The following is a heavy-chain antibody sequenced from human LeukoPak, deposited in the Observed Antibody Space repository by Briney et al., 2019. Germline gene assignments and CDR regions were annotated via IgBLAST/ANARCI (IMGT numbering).Heavy chain of an antibody. J-gene: IGHJ5*01. CDR1: GFTFSNYD. Sequence: SGGYLRLYGVASGFTFSNYDMSWARQAPGKGLELVIDLYGSDDKTVYGDAVKGRFTISRDNYKNTLHLQMNSVRADDTGVYYWAKTQRYYDSWGQGALVTVSS. D-gene: IGHD3-10*01. V-gene: IGHV3-23*01. CDR3: AKTQRYYDS. CDR2: LYGSDDKT.